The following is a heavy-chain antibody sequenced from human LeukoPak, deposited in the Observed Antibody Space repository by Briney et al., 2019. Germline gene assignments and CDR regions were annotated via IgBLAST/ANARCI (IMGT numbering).Heavy chain of an antibody. D-gene: IGHD5-12*01. CDR2: MSYDGSHK. V-gene: IGHV3-30*04. J-gene: IGHJ4*02. CDR3: ARDVGGYAFDY. Sequence: PGRSLRLSCVASGFSFSSYTMHWVRQAPGKGLEWVAVMSYDGSHKYHADSVKGRFTISRDNSKNTVYLQVNSLRAEDTAIYYCARDVGGYAFDYWGQGTLVTVSS. CDR1: GFSFSSYT.